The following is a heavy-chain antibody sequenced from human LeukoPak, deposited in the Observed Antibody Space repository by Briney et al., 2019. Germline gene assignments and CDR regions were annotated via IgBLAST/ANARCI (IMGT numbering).Heavy chain of an antibody. J-gene: IGHJ5*02. D-gene: IGHD6-6*01. Sequence: PGGSLRLSCAVSGFTFSSDWMSWVRQAPGKGLEWVANIKQDGSEKFYVDSVEGRFTISRDNAKNSLYLQMNSLRAEDTAVYYCARDPYSSSPRPHNWFDPWGQGTLVTVSP. CDR2: IKQDGSEK. CDR1: GFTFSSDW. CDR3: ARDPYSSSPRPHNWFDP. V-gene: IGHV3-7*01.